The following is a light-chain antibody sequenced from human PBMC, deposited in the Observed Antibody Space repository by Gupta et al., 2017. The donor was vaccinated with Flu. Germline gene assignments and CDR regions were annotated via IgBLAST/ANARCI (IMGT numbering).Light chain of an antibody. Sequence: QSVLTHPTSASGTPGQSVTISCSGSNSNIGTNYVYWYQQLPGMAPKLLIYLNNKRPSGVPDRFSGSKSGTSASLAISGLQSEDEADYYCAAGDDSLSGWVFGGGTKLTVL. CDR2: LNN. CDR1: NSNIGTNY. CDR3: AAGDDSLSGWV. V-gene: IGLV1-47*01. J-gene: IGLJ3*02.